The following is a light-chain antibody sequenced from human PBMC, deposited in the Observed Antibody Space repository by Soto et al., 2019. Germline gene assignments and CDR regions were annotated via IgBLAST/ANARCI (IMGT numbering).Light chain of an antibody. CDR3: RSYTSSSFVV. V-gene: IGLV2-14*01. J-gene: IGLJ2*01. CDR1: SSDVGGYNY. CDR2: AVS. Sequence: QSALTQPASVSGSPGQSITISCTGTSSDVGGYNYVSWYQQHPGKAPKLMISAVSNRPSGGSNRFSGSTSGNTASLTISGLQAEDEAYYYCRSYTSSSFVVFGGGTKVTVL.